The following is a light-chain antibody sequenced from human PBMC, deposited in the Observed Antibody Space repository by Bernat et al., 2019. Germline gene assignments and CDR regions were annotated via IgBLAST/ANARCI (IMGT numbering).Light chain of an antibody. J-gene: IGLJ2*01. CDR2: EVS. CDR3: SSYAGSHTRV. Sequence: QSALTQPPSASGSPGQSVTISCTGTSSDVGGYNYVSWYQQHPGKAPQLLIYEVSKRPSGVPNRFSGSTSGNTASLTVSGLQPEDEADYYCSSYAGSHTRVFGAGTKLTVL. CDR1: SSDVGGYNY. V-gene: IGLV2-8*01.